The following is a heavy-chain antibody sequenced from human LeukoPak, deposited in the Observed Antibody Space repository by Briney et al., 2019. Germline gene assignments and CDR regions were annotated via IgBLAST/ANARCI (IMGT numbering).Heavy chain of an antibody. V-gene: IGHV4-59*01. CDR1: GGSISSYY. Sequence: PSETLSLTCTVSGGSISSYYWSWIRQPPGKGLEWIGYIYYSGSTNYNPSLKSRVTISVDTSKNQFSLKLGSVTAADTAVYYCARNEVGATGGNYWGQGTLVTVSS. CDR3: ARNEVGATGGNY. D-gene: IGHD1-26*01. J-gene: IGHJ4*02. CDR2: IYYSGST.